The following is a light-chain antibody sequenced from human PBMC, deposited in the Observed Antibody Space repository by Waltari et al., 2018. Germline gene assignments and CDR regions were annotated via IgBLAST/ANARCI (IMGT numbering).Light chain of an antibody. J-gene: IGKJ4*01. Sequence: DIQMTQSPSSLSAYVGERVNITCRASQSISSDLNWYQQKPGKAPKLLISGTSNLQSGVPSGFSGSGSGTDFTLTINSLQPLDSATYYCQQSYSTPPTFGGGTKVEI. CDR3: QQSYSTPPT. CDR1: QSISSD. V-gene: IGKV1-39*01. CDR2: GTS.